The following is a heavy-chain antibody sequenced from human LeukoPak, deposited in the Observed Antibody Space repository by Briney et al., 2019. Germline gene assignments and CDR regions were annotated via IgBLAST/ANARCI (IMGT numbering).Heavy chain of an antibody. CDR1: GGSISSSSYY. Sequence: SGTLSLTCTVSGGSISSSSYYWGWIRQPPGKGLEWIGSIYYSGSTYYNKSLKSRVTISVDTSKNQFSLKLSSVTAADTAVYYCARGSYYYYYDSSGYEGTGFDYWGQGTLVTVSS. CDR3: ARGSYYYYYDSSGYEGTGFDY. V-gene: IGHV4-39*07. D-gene: IGHD3-22*01. J-gene: IGHJ4*02. CDR2: IYYSGST.